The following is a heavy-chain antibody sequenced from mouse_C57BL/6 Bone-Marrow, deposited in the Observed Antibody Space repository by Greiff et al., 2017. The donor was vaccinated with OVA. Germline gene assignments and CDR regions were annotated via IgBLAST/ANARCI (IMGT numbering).Heavy chain of an antibody. CDR1: GFTFSSYG. D-gene: IGHD1-1*01. Sequence: EVQLVESGGDLVKPGGSLKLSCAASGFTFSSYGMSWVRQTPDKRLEWVATISSGGSYTYYPDSVKGRFTISRDNAKNTLYLQMSSLKSEDTAMYYCAHIATVVAPPWFAYWGQGTLVTVSA. CDR2: ISSGGSYT. J-gene: IGHJ3*01. V-gene: IGHV5-6*01. CDR3: AHIATVVAPPWFAY.